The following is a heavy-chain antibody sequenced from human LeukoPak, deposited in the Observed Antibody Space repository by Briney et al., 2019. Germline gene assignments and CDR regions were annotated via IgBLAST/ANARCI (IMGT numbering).Heavy chain of an antibody. J-gene: IGHJ6*03. CDR2: INPNSGGT. V-gene: IGHV1-2*02. D-gene: IGHD6-19*01. CDR3: ARDSGGWDYYYYYMDV. CDR1: GGTFSSYA. Sequence: ASVKVSCKASGGTFSSYAISWVRQAPGQGLEWMGWINPNSGGTNYAQKFQGRVTMTRDTSISTAYMELSRLRSDDTAVYYCARDSGGWDYYYYYMDVWGKGTTVTVSS.